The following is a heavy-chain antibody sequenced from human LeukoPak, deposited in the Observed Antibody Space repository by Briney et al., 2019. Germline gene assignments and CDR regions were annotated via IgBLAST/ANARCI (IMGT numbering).Heavy chain of an antibody. CDR2: IGSSGGNT. J-gene: IGHJ4*02. CDR1: GFTFSTYA. CDR3: GRGTRIAVAGTLFDY. D-gene: IGHD6-19*01. V-gene: IGHV3-23*01. Sequence: GGSLRLSCAASGFTFSTYAMSWVRQAPGKGLEWVSGIGSSGGNTYYADSAKGRFTISRDNSKNTLYLQMNSLRDEDTAVYYCGRGTRIAVAGTLFDYWGQGTLVTVSS.